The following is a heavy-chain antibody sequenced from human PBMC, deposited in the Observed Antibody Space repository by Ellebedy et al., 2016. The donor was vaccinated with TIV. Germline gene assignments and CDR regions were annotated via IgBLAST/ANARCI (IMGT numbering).Heavy chain of an antibody. D-gene: IGHD3-9*01. J-gene: IGHJ4*02. CDR2: IYYSGNT. Sequence: MPGGSLRLSCTVSGGSVTSSNYYWSWIRQPPGKRLEWIGHIYYSGNTNFSPSLKSRVTISVDTSKNQFSLKLNFVTAADTAVYYCARENYDILTGGIDCWGQGTPVTVSS. CDR3: ARENYDILTGGIDC. CDR1: GGSVTSSNYY. V-gene: IGHV4-61*01.